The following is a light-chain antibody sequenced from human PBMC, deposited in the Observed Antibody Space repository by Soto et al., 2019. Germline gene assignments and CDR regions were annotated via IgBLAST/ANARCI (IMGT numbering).Light chain of an antibody. CDR3: QQYETSVYT. Sequence: EIVLTQSPGTLSLSPGERATLSCRASQNSRNSYLAWYQQKPGQAPSLLIYGVSARATGIPDRFSGSGSGTDFTLTISRLEPEDFAVYYCQQYETSVYTFGQGTKLEI. V-gene: IGKV3-20*01. CDR2: GVS. CDR1: QNSRNSY. J-gene: IGKJ2*01.